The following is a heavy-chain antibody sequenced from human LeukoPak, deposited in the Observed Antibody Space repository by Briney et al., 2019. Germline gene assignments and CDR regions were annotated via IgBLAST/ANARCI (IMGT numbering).Heavy chain of an antibody. V-gene: IGHV3-48*02. CDR3: ARAPSSSWYLWFDY. Sequence: GSLRLSCAASGFAFSSYSFNWVRQAPGKGLEWVSYISGSSITIYYADSVKGRFTISRDNAKKSVYLQMDSLRDEDTAVYYCARAPSSSWYLWFDYWGQGTLVTVSS. D-gene: IGHD6-13*01. CDR2: ISGSSITI. J-gene: IGHJ4*02. CDR1: GFAFSSYS.